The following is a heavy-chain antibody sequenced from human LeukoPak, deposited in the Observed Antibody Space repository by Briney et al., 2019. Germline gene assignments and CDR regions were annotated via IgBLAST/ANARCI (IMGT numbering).Heavy chain of an antibody. CDR3: AMRLGQVAIAAAGHFDY. V-gene: IGHV4-34*01. J-gene: IGHJ4*02. CDR1: GGSFSGHY. CDR2: INHSGST. D-gene: IGHD6-13*01. Sequence: SETLSLTCAVYGGSFSGHYWSWIRQPPGKGLEWIGEINHSGSTNYNPSLKSRVTISVDTSKNQFSLKLSSVTAADTAVYYCAMRLGQVAIAAAGHFDYWGQGTLVTVSS.